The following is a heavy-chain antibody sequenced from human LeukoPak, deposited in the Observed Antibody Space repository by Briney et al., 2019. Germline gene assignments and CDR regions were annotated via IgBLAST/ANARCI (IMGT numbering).Heavy chain of an antibody. J-gene: IGHJ4*02. CDR1: GGSISSYY. D-gene: IGHD6-25*01. CDR2: ICTSGST. CDR3: AREHPVAIAADY. V-gene: IGHV4-4*07. Sequence: SETLSLTCTVSGGSISSYYWSWIRQPAGKGLEWIGRICTSGSTNYNPSLKSRVTMSVDTSKNQFSLKLSSVTAADTAVYYCAREHPVAIAADYWGQGTLVTVSS.